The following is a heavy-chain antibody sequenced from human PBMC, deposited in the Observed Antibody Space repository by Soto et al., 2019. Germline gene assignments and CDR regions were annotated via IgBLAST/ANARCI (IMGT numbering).Heavy chain of an antibody. CDR2: ISSTTNYK. CDR1: VFTFTRYS. Sequence: GPLRLSCAASVFTFTRYSMNWVRQAPGKGLEWVSSISSTTNYKYYGDSMKGRFTISRDNAKNSLYLEMNSLRAEDTAVYYCARESEDLTSNFDYWGQGTLVTVSS. CDR3: ARESEDLTSNFDY. V-gene: IGHV3-21*06. J-gene: IGHJ4*02.